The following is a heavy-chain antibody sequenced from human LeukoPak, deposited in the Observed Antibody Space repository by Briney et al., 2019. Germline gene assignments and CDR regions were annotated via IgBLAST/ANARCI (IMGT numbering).Heavy chain of an antibody. CDR1: RYTFTGLY. Sequence: ASAKLSRKASRYTFTGLYIDWVRHAPRQGHERMGWINPNSGGTNYAQQFQGRVTMTRDTSISTAYMALSMLRSEDRAVYYCARVEGIGEYYYYYMDVCGEGTTVTVSS. J-gene: IGHJ6*03. D-gene: IGHD3-10*01. CDR3: ARVEGIGEYYYYYMDV. CDR2: INPNSGGT. V-gene: IGHV1-2*02.